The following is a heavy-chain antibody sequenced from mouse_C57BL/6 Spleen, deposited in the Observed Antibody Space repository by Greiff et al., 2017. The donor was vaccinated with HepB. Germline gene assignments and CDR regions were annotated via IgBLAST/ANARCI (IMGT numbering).Heavy chain of an antibody. D-gene: IGHD1-1*01. J-gene: IGHJ2*01. V-gene: IGHV5-4*01. CDR1: GFTFSSYA. CDR3: ARPHYGSSEGYFDY. CDR2: ISDGGSYT. Sequence: EVQVVESGGGLVKPGGSLKLSCAASGFTFSSYAMSWVRQTPEKRLEWVATISDGGSYTYYPDNVKGRFTISRDNAKNNLYLQMSHLKSEDTAMYYCARPHYGSSEGYFDYWGQGTTLTVSS.